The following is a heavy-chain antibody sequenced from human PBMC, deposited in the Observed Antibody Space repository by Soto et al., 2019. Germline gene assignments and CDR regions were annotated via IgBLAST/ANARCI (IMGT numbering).Heavy chain of an antibody. V-gene: IGHV1-24*01. D-gene: IGHD5-18*01. Sequence: ASVKVSCKGSGYTLTELSMHWVRQAPGKGLEWMGGFDPEDGETIYAQKFQGRVTMTEDTSTDTAYMELSSLRSEDTAVYYCATAPLDTAMAVFSYYFDYWGQGTLVTVSS. CDR2: FDPEDGET. CDR1: GYTLTELS. J-gene: IGHJ4*02. CDR3: ATAPLDTAMAVFSYYFDY.